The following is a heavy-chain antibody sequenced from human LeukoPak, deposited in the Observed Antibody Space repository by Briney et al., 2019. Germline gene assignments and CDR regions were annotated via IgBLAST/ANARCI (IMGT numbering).Heavy chain of an antibody. CDR3: AREQYGSDDALDI. V-gene: IGHV3-33*01. Sequence: GGSLRLSCAASGFMFSNYGMHWVRQAPGKGLEWVAVIWYDGSNKDYADSVKGRFTVSRDNSKNTMDLQMNSLRAEDTAVYYCAREQYGSDDALDIWGQGTMVIVSS. D-gene: IGHD4-17*01. CDR2: IWYDGSNK. CDR1: GFMFSNYG. J-gene: IGHJ3*02.